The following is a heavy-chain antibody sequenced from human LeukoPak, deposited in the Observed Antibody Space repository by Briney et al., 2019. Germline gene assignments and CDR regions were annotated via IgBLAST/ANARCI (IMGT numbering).Heavy chain of an antibody. D-gene: IGHD2-2*01. V-gene: IGHV4-59*12. CDR3: QRGRGFCSGTSCYNWFDP. J-gene: IGHJ5*02. Sequence: SETLSLTCTVSGGSISSYYWSWIRQPPGKGLEWIGYIYYSGSTNYNPSLKSRVTISVDRSKNQFSLKVRSVTAADTAVHYCQRGRGFCSGTSCYNWFDPWGQGTLVTVSS. CDR1: GGSISSYY. CDR2: IYYSGST.